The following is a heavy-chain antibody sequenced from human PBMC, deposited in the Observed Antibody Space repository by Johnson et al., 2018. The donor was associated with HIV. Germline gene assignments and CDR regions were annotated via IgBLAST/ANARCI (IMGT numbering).Heavy chain of an antibody. V-gene: IGHV3-66*03. CDR2: IYSGGST. D-gene: IGHD1-14*01. Sequence: VQLVESGGGLIQPGGSLRLSCAASGFTVRSNYMSWVRQAPGKGLEWVSVIYSGGSTNYADSVKGRFTISRDISKNTLYLQMNRPRAEETAFYYCAGDQGWNHKSCDILGQGEMVHVSS. CDR3: AGDQGWNHKSCDI. CDR1: GFTVRSNY. J-gene: IGHJ3*02.